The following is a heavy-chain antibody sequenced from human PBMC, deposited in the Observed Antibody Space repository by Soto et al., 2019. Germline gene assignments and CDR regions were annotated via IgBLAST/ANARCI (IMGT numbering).Heavy chain of an antibody. CDR3: ARSQGGSSSLDIYYDYYYGMDV. CDR1: GGTFSSYA. D-gene: IGHD2-15*01. V-gene: IGHV1-69*01. J-gene: IGHJ6*02. Sequence: QVQLVQSGAEVKKPGSSVKVSCKAPGGTFSSYAISWVRQAPGQGLEWMGGINPIFGTAKYAQKFQGRITITANEFTSTGYMELSSQIYEDTAVYYCARSQGGSSSLDIYYDYYYGMDVWGQGTTVTVSS. CDR2: INPIFGTA.